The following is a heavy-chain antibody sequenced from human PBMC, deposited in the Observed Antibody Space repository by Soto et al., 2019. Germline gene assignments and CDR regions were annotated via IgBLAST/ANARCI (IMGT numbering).Heavy chain of an antibody. D-gene: IGHD2-15*01. CDR2: IYYSGST. CDR1: GGSISSYY. CDR3: AGEGYCSGGSCYSAYWFDP. V-gene: IGHV4-59*01. J-gene: IGHJ5*02. Sequence: QVQLQESGPGLVKPSETLSLTCTVSGGSISSYYWSWIRQPPGKGLEWMGYIYYSGSTNYNPSLKSRVTISVDTSKNQFSLKLSSVTAADSAVYYCAGEGYCSGGSCYSAYWFDPWGQGTLVTVSS.